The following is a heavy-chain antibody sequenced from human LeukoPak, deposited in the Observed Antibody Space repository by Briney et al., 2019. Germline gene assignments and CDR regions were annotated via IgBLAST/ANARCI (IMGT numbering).Heavy chain of an antibody. J-gene: IGHJ3*02. Sequence: GCSVRVSCKASGGTFSSYAMSWVRQAPGQGREGMGGIIPMFGTANYAQKFQGRVTITADESTSTAYLELSSLRSEDTAVYYCARDRGDYGDYGAFDIWGQGTMVTVSS. CDR3: ARDRGDYGDYGAFDI. CDR2: IIPMFGTA. CDR1: GGTFSSYA. V-gene: IGHV1-69*01. D-gene: IGHD4-17*01.